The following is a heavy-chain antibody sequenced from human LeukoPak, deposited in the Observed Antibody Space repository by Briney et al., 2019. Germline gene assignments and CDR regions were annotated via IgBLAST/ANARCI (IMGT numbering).Heavy chain of an antibody. CDR3: ARVLEGVTTYYFDY. Sequence: PGGSLRLSCAASGFNFNIYSMSWVRQAPGKGLEWISYIVGSSSTKYYADSVKGRFTISRDNGKDSLYLQMNSLRAEDTATYYCARVLEGVTTYYFDYWGQGTLVTVSS. V-gene: IGHV3-48*01. CDR2: IVGSSSTK. D-gene: IGHD3-10*01. CDR1: GFNFNIYS. J-gene: IGHJ4*02.